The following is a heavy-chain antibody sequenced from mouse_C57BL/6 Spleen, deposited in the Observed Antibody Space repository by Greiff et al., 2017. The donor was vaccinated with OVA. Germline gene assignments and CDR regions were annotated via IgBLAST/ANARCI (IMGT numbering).Heavy chain of an antibody. V-gene: IGHV1-69*01. CDR3: ARGTGTDAMDY. CDR2: LDPSDSYT. CDR1: GYTFTSYW. D-gene: IGHD4-1*01. Sequence: QVQLQQPGAELVMPGASVKLSCKASGYTFTSYWMHWVKQRPGQGLEWLGELDPSDSYTNYNQKFKGKSTLTVDKSSSTAYMQLSSLTSEDSAVYYCARGTGTDAMDYWGQGTSVTVSS. J-gene: IGHJ4*01.